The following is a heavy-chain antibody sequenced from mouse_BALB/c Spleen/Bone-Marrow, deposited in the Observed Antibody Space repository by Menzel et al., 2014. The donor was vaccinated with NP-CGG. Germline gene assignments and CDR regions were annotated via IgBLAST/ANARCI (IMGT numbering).Heavy chain of an antibody. CDR2: IYPGDGDT. V-gene: IGHV1-80*01. CDR1: GFAFSNYW. D-gene: IGHD1-1*01. J-gene: IGHJ4*01. Sequence: VQLQQSGAELVRPGSSVKISCKASGFAFSNYWMNWVKQRPGQGLEWIGQIYPGDGDTNYNGKFKGKATLTADKSSSTAYMQLRSLTSEDYAVYFCARRDGSSYYYAMDYWGQGTSGTGSS. CDR3: ARRDGSSYYYAMDY.